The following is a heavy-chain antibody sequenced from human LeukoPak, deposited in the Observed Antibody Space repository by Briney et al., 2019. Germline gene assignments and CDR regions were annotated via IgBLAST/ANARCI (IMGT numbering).Heavy chain of an antibody. J-gene: IGHJ4*02. CDR3: ARGAVGWHQLGIDF. Sequence: SETLSLTCTVSGGSMSSYYWGWLRQPAGKGLEWVGRIYISGSTSYNPSLESRVTMSLDTSKNQFSLKLSSVTAADTAVYYCARGAVGWHQLGIDFWGQGALVTVSS. V-gene: IGHV4-4*07. CDR1: GGSMSSYY. D-gene: IGHD6-13*01. CDR2: IYISGST.